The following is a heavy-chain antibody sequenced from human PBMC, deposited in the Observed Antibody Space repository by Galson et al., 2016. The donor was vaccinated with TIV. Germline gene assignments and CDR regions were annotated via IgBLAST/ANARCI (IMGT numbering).Heavy chain of an antibody. J-gene: IGHJ1*01. CDR1: GDTFSSYT. D-gene: IGHD2-21*01. Sequence: SVKVSCKVSGDTFSSYTISWVRQAPGQGLEWVGRIITLFDITNYAQKFQGRVTIIAGKSTTTVYLELSSLSFDDTAVYYCSRHRDECFQVWGQGALVTVSS. CDR2: IITLFDIT. V-gene: IGHV1-69*02. CDR3: SRHRDECFQV.